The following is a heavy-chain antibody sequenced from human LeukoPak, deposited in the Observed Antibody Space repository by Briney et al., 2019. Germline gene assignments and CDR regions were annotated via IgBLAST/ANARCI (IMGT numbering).Heavy chain of an antibody. CDR3: ARDSGYYGSGRYYYYGMDV. J-gene: IGHJ6*02. Sequence: SETLSLTCTVSGGSISSYYWSWIRQPPPKGLEWIGYIYYSGSTSYNPSLKSRVTISVDTSKNQFSLKLSSVTAADTAVYYCARDSGYYGSGRYYYYGMDVWGQGTTVTVSS. V-gene: IGHV4-59*01. CDR1: GGSISSYY. CDR2: IYYSGST. D-gene: IGHD3-10*01.